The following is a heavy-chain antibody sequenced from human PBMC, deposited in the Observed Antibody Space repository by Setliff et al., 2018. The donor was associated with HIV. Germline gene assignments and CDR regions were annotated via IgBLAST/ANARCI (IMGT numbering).Heavy chain of an antibody. J-gene: IGHJ4*02. Sequence: SETLSLTCAVSGYFISSGYYWGWIRQPPGKGLEWIGSIYHSGSTHYNPSLKSRVTISVDTSKNQFSLKLNSVTAADTAMYYCARDPTTGVDYWGQGTLVTVSS. CDR3: ARDPTTGVDY. CDR2: IYHSGST. D-gene: IGHD4-4*01. V-gene: IGHV4-38-2*02. CDR1: GYFISSGYY.